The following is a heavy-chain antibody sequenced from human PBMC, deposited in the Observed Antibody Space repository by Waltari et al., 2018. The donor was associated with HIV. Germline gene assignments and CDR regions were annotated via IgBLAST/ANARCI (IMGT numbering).Heavy chain of an antibody. V-gene: IGHV2-5*01. CDR1: GFSLSTSGVG. Sequence: QITLKESGPPLVKPTQTLTLTCTFSGFSLSTSGVGVGWIRQPPGKALEWLALIYWNDDKRYSPSLKTRLTITKDTSKNQVVLTMTNMDPVDTATYYYAHKGRVLAPLGQGTLVTVSS. CDR2: IYWNDDK. D-gene: IGHD3-3*01. CDR3: AHKGRVLAP. J-gene: IGHJ5*02.